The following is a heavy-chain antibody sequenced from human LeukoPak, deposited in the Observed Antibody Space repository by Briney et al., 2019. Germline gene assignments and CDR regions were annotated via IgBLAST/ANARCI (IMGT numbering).Heavy chain of an antibody. Sequence: ASVKVSCKASGYTFTDYYIHWVRQAPGQGLEWMGWINPKSGDTSYAQKFQGRVTMTRDTSISTAYLDLSSLRSDDAAEYYCARDRYYNSSAYYYSSSWFDPWGQGTLVTVSS. CDR2: INPKSGDT. V-gene: IGHV1-2*02. J-gene: IGHJ5*02. CDR3: ARDRYYNSSAYYYSSSWFDP. D-gene: IGHD3-22*01. CDR1: GYTFTDYY.